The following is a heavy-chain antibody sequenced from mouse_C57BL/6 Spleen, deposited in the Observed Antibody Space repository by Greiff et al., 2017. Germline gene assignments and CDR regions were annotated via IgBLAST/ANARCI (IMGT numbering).Heavy chain of an antibody. V-gene: IGHV8-8*01. J-gene: IGHJ1*03. CDR2: IWWDDDK. D-gene: IGHD1-1*01. Sequence: QVTLKVSGPGILQPSQTLSLTCSFSGFSLSTFGMGVGWIRQPSGKGLEWLAHIWWDDDKYYNPALKSRLTISKATSKNQVFLKIANVDTADTATYYCARIGGDYYGSSYWYFDVWGTGTTVTVSS. CDR3: ARIGGDYYGSSYWYFDV. CDR1: GFSLSTFGMG.